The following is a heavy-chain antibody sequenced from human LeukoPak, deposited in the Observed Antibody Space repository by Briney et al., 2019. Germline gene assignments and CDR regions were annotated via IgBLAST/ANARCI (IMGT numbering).Heavy chain of an antibody. D-gene: IGHD2-21*01. CDR2: IYYSGST. J-gene: IGHJ6*03. Sequence: PSETLSLTCTVSGGSISSYYWSWIRQPPGKGLEWIGYIYYSGSTNYNPSLKSRVTISVDTSKNQFSLKLSSVTAADTAVYYCARVYLSRYYYYMDVWGKGTTVTISS. CDR3: ARVYLSRYYYYMDV. V-gene: IGHV4-59*01. CDR1: GGSISSYY.